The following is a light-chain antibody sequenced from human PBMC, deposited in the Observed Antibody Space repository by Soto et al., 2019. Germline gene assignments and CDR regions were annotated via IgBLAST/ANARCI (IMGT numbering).Light chain of an antibody. J-gene: IGKJ5*01. CDR1: QSINSF. CDR2: GAS. CDR3: QQYGGSPRIS. Sequence: EIVLTQSPGTLSLSPGEGATLSCRASQSINSFLAWYQQRRGQAPRLLIHGASNRATGIPDRFSGSGSGTDFTLTISRLEPEDFAVYYCQQYGGSPRISFGQGTRLEIK. V-gene: IGKV3-20*01.